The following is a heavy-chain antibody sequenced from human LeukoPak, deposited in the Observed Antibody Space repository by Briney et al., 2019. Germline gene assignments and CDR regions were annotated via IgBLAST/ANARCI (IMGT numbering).Heavy chain of an antibody. CDR3: ARGKDHDFWNPFDH. CDR2: IDGSGGRP. D-gene: IGHD3-3*01. CDR1: GFTLSKYA. V-gene: IGHV3-23*01. Sequence: GGSLRLFCAASGFTLSKYAMKWVRQAPGKGLEWVSGIDGSGGRPPSADSVKGRFTISRDISKNTLYLQMDSLRAEDTAAYYCARGKDHDFWNPFDHWGQGTLVTVSS. J-gene: IGHJ4*02.